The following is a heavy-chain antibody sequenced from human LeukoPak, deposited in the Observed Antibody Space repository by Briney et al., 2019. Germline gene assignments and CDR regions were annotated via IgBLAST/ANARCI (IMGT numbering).Heavy chain of an antibody. V-gene: IGHV4-34*01. CDR3: ARVDWGYYTQLPLP. D-gene: IGHD3-3*01. J-gene: IGHJ5*02. Sequence: PSETLSLTCAVYGGSFSGYYWSWIRQPPGKGLEWIGGINHSGSTNYNPSLKSRVTISVDTSKNQFSLKLSSVTAADTAVYYCARVDWGYYTQLPLPWGQGTLVTVSS. CDR2: INHSGST. CDR1: GGSFSGYY.